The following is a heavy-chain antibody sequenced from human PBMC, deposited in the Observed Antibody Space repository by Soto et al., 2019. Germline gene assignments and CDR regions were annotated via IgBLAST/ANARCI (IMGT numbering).Heavy chain of an antibody. CDR3: ARWAHPTVRRRGMDV. Sequence: PSETLSLTCAVYGGPFSGYYWSWIRQPPGKGLEWIGEINHSGSTNYNPSLKSRVTISVDTSKNQFSLKLSSVTAADTAVYYCARWAHPTVRRRGMDVWGQGTTVTAP. CDR2: INHSGST. CDR1: GGPFSGYY. J-gene: IGHJ6*02. D-gene: IGHD4-4*01. V-gene: IGHV4-34*01.